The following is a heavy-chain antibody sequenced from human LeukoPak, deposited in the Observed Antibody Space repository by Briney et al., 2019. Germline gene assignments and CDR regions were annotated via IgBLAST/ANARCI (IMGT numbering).Heavy chain of an antibody. Sequence: GGSLRLSCAASGFTFSSYSMNWVRQAPGKGLEWVSSISSSSSYIYYADSVKDRFTISRDNAKNSLYLQMNSLRAEDTAVYYCARVRAAGTLDYWGQGTLVTVSS. V-gene: IGHV3-21*01. J-gene: IGHJ4*02. D-gene: IGHD6-13*01. CDR2: ISSSSSYI. CDR3: ARVRAAGTLDY. CDR1: GFTFSSYS.